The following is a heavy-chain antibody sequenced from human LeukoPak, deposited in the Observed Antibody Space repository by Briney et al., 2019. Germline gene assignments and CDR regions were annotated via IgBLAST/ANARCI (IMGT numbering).Heavy chain of an antibody. D-gene: IGHD3-3*01. CDR2: IYTSGST. Sequence: PSQTLSLTCTVSGGSISSGSYYWSWIRQPAGKGLEWIGRIYTSGSTNYNPSLKSRVTISVDTSKNQFSLKLSSVTAADTAVYYCARVPANDFWRGYMDVWGKGTTVTVSS. V-gene: IGHV4-61*02. CDR1: GGSISSGSYY. CDR3: ARVPANDFWRGYMDV. J-gene: IGHJ6*03.